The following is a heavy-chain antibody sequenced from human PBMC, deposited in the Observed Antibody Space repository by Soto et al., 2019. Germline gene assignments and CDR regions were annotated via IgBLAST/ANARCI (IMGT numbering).Heavy chain of an antibody. CDR3: ASLYYYDSAVPYYYGMDV. J-gene: IGHJ6*02. D-gene: IGHD3-10*01. Sequence: PGESLKISCKGSGYSFTHYWIGWVRQMPGKGLEWMGIIYPSDSDTRYSPSFQGQVTISVDKSISIAYLQWSSLKASDSAMYYSASLYYYDSAVPYYYGMDVWGQGTTVTVSS. CDR2: IYPSDSDT. V-gene: IGHV5-51*01. CDR1: GYSFTHYW.